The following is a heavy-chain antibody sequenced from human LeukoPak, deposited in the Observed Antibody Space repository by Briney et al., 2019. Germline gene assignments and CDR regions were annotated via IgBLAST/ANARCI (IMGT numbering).Heavy chain of an antibody. J-gene: IGHJ4*02. Sequence: NTSETLSFTCAVSGGSISSSGYYWSWIRQHPVKGLEWIGYIFYSGSTNYNPSLKSRLSISVDTDENQFSLRLRSVTAADTAVYYCARRGYSSSPYSGGFDYWGQGTLVTVSS. D-gene: IGHD6-6*01. CDR2: IFYSGST. CDR3: ARRGYSSSPYSGGFDY. CDR1: GGSISSSGYY. V-gene: IGHV4-31*11.